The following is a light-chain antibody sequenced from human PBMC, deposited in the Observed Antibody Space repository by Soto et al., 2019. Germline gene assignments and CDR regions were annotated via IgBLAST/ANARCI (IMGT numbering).Light chain of an antibody. CDR2: DAS. J-gene: IGKJ4*01. CDR3: QQLNSYPRGLT. CDR1: QSISTW. Sequence: DIQMTQSPSTLSASIGDRVTITCRASQSISTWLAWYQQKPGKAPKLLIYDASSLESGVPSRFSGSGSGTEFTLTVSSLQPEDFATYYCQQLNSYPRGLTFGGGTKVDIK. V-gene: IGKV1-5*01.